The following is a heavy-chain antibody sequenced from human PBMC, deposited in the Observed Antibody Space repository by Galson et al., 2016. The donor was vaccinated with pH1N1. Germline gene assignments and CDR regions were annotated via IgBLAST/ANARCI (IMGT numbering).Heavy chain of an antibody. D-gene: IGHD2-8*01. J-gene: IGHJ6*02. Sequence: SVKVSCKASGGTFNSHSFNWVRQTAGQGLEWMGGVIPLFGTTHYAQMFQGRVTVIADDSSTTVYMELKNLRPEDTAVYSCGTKTLTNEDRNFFEYGMDVWGQGTTVAVSS. CDR3: GTKTLTNEDRNFFEYGMDV. V-gene: IGHV1-69*13. CDR1: GGTFNSHS. CDR2: VIPLFGTT.